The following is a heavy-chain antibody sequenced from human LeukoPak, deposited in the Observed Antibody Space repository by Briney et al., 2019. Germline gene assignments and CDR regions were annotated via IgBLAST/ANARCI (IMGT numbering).Heavy chain of an antibody. J-gene: IGHJ3*02. Sequence: GGSLRLSCAASGFAFSSYGMHWVRQAPGKGLEWVAFIRYDGSNKYYADSVKGRFTISRDNSKNTLYLQMNSLRAEDTAVYYCAKAQNRDRTYYDFWSGSDAFDIWGQGTMVTVSS. V-gene: IGHV3-30*02. CDR1: GFAFSSYG. D-gene: IGHD3-3*01. CDR3: AKAQNRDRTYYDFWSGSDAFDI. CDR2: IRYDGSNK.